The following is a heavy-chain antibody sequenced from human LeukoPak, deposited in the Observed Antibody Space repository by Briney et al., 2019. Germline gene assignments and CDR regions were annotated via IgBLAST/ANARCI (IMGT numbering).Heavy chain of an antibody. D-gene: IGHD1-26*01. V-gene: IGHV4-61*02. Sequence: SQTLSLTCTVSGGSVSSGSYYWSWIRQPAGKELEWIGRISTSGNTNYNPSLKSRVTISRDMSKNQFSLRLSSVTAADTAVYYCAGQVGYFDYWGQGTLATVSS. CDR2: ISTSGNT. CDR1: GGSVSSGSYY. CDR3: AGQVGYFDY. J-gene: IGHJ4*02.